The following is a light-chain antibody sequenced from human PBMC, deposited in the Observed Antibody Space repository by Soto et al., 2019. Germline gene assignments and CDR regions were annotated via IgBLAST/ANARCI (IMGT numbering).Light chain of an antibody. V-gene: IGKV3D-15*01. CDR2: GAS. J-gene: IGKJ1*01. CDR3: QQYSASPRT. CDR1: QSITDT. Sequence: EIVMTQSPATLSVSPGGRATLSCRASQSITDTLAWYQQTPGQAPRLLIYGASNRPTAIPDRFSASGTGTDFTLTISRLEPEDFAVYYCQQYSASPRTFGQGTKVDI.